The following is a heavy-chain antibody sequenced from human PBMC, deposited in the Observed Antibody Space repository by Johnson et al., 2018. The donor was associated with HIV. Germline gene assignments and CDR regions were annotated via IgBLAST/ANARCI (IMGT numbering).Heavy chain of an antibody. CDR3: ARVGGINDYGDPGDAFDI. CDR1: GFTFSSYG. D-gene: IGHD4-17*01. J-gene: IGHJ3*02. Sequence: VQLVESGGGVVQPGRSLRLSCAASGFTFSSYGMHWVRQAPGKGLEWVSGINWNGGSTGYEDSVKGRFTIARDNAKNSLYLQINSLRSEDTALYYCARVGGINDYGDPGDAFDIWGQGTMVTVSS. V-gene: IGHV3-20*04. CDR2: INWNGGST.